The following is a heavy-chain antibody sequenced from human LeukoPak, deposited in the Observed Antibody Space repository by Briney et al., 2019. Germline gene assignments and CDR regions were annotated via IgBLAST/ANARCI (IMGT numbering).Heavy chain of an antibody. J-gene: IGHJ3*02. CDR1: GYSFTSYW. CDR2: IDPSDSYT. V-gene: IGHV5-10-1*01. CDR3: ARHSSRYSGYDLNDAFDI. D-gene: IGHD5-12*01. Sequence: KPGESLRISRKGSGYSFTSYWISWVRPMPGKGLEWMGRIDPSDSYTNYSPSFQGHVTISADKSISTAYLQWSSLKASDTAMYYCARHSSRYSGYDLNDAFDIWGQGTMVTVSS.